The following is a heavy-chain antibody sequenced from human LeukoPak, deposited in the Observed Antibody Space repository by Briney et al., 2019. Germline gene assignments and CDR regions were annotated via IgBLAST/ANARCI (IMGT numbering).Heavy chain of an antibody. CDR2: ISGSGDST. D-gene: IGHD2-2*01. V-gene: IGHV3-23*01. CDR1: GLTFSSYA. J-gene: IGHJ4*02. Sequence: GGSLRLSCAPSGLTFSSYAMSWVRQAPGQGLEWVSGISGSGDSTYYADSVKGRFTISRDNSKNSLYLQMTSLRADDTAVYYCARTTGCSSTSCYVNFWGQGTLVTVSS. CDR3: ARTTGCSSTSCYVNF.